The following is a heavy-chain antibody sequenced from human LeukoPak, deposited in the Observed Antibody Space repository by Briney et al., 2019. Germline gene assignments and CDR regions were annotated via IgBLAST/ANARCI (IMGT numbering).Heavy chain of an antibody. CDR2: ASAYSGNT. Sequence: GASMKVSCKASGYTFISYGINWVRQAPGQGLEWMGGASAYSGNTIYAQKFQGRVTMTTDTSTSTAYMELRSLKSDDTAVYYCARKRRPTYCGGDCHSGSYLDYWGQGTLVTVFS. J-gene: IGHJ4*02. V-gene: IGHV1-18*01. D-gene: IGHD2-21*01. CDR3: ARKRRPTYCGGDCHSGSYLDY. CDR1: GYTFISYG.